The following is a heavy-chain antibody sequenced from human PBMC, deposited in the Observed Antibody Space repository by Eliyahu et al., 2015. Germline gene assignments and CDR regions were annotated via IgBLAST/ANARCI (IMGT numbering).Heavy chain of an antibody. CDR2: IWYDGSNK. Sequence: SSYGMHWVRQAPGKGLEWVAVIWYDGSNKYYADSVKGRFTISRDNSKNTLYLQMNSLRAEDTAVYYCARERDYDFWSGSLPDYWGQGTLVTVSS. J-gene: IGHJ4*02. CDR1: SSYG. CDR3: ARERDYDFWSGSLPDY. V-gene: IGHV3-33*01. D-gene: IGHD3-3*01.